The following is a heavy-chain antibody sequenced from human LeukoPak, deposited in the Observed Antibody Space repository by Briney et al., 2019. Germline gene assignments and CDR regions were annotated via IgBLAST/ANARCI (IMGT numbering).Heavy chain of an antibody. CDR1: GFTLSNYW. J-gene: IGHJ5*02. Sequence: GGSLRLSCEASGFTLSNYWMTWVRQAPGKGLEWVATIKQGGSDKFYVDSVKGRFTISGENAKNSLFLEMNSLRVEDTAVYYCARDPFDLWGQGTRVTVSS. V-gene: IGHV3-7*01. CDR2: IKQGGSDK. CDR3: ARDPFDL.